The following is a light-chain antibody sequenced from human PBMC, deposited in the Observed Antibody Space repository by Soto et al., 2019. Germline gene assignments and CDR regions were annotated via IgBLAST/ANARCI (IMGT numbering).Light chain of an antibody. CDR1: SSNIGSNH. V-gene: IGLV1-47*01. Sequence: QSVLTKPPSTSGTPGQRVTISCSGSSSNIGSNHVYWYQQFPGMAPKLLMYRSDQRPTGVPDRFSGSKSGTSASLAISGLRSDDEADYYCSARDDSLSGVVFGGGTQLTVL. J-gene: IGLJ2*01. CDR2: RSD. CDR3: SARDDSLSGVV.